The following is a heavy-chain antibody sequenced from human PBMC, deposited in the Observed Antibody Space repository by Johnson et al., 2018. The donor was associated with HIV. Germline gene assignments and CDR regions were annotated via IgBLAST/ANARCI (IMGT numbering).Heavy chain of an antibody. D-gene: IGHD4-23*01. V-gene: IGHV3-20*04. CDR1: GFTFDDYG. J-gene: IGHJ3*02. CDR3: ARGGAGGNSEGVVDI. CDR2: INWNGGST. Sequence: VQLVESGGGVVWPGRSLRLSCAASGFTFDDYGMTWVRQPPGKGLEWVSGINWNGGSTGYADSVKGRFTISRDNAKNSLYLQMNSLRAEDTAVYYCARGGAGGNSEGVVDIWGQGTMVTVSS.